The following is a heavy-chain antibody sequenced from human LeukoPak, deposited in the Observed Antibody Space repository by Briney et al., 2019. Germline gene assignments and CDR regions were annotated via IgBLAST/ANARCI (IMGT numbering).Heavy chain of an antibody. CDR1: GYTFIAYY. J-gene: IGHJ5*02. CDR2: INPSGGST. Sequence: ASVNVSCKASGYTFIAYYIHWVRQAPGQGLECMGIINPSGGSTSYAQKFQGRVTMTRDMSTSTVYMELSSLRSEDTAVYYCARGGVGATTYVWFDPWGQGTLVTVSS. V-gene: IGHV1-46*01. D-gene: IGHD1-26*01. CDR3: ARGGVGATTYVWFDP.